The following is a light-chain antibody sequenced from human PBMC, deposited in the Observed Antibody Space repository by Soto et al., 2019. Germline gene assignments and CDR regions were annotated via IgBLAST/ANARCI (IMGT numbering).Light chain of an antibody. Sequence: DIQMTQSPSTLSASVGDRVTITCRASQSISSWLAWYQQKPGKAPKLLIYDASSLESGVPSRFSGSGSGTEFTLTISNLQPDDFATDYCQQYNSYSWTFGQGTKVEIK. J-gene: IGKJ1*01. CDR2: DAS. CDR1: QSISSW. CDR3: QQYNSYSWT. V-gene: IGKV1-5*01.